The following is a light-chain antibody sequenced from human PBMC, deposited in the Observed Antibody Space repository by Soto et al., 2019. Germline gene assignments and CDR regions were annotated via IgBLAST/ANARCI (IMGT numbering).Light chain of an antibody. CDR3: QQYGSAPAWT. J-gene: IGKJ1*01. CDR2: GAS. V-gene: IGKV3-20*01. CDR1: QSFSSSY. Sequence: EIVLTQSPGTLSLSPGERATLSCRASQSFSSSYLAWYQQKPGQAPRLLIYGASNRATGIPDRFSGSGSGTDVTLTISRLEPDDFAVYCCQQYGSAPAWTFGQGTKVEIK.